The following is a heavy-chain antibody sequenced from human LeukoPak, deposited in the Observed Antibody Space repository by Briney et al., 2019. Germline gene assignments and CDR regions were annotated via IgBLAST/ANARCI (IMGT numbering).Heavy chain of an antibody. V-gene: IGHV3-64D*06. J-gene: IGHJ4*02. CDR1: GFTFSTYV. CDR3: VRGTGY. Sequence: GGSLRLSCSVSGFTFSTYVMHWVRQAPGKGLEYVSAISSNGDNTYYADSVKGRFTISRDNSKNTLYLQMSSVRADDTAVYYCVRGTGYWGQGTLVTVSS. CDR2: ISSNGDNT.